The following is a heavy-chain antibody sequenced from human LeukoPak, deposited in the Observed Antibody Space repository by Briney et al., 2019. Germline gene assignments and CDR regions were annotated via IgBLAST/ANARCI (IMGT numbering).Heavy chain of an antibody. V-gene: IGHV1-24*01. CDR2: FDPEDGET. J-gene: IGHJ4*02. CDR1: GYTLTELS. CDR3: ARCPFKVVTAIPLFDC. D-gene: IGHD2-21*02. Sequence: ASVKVSCKVSGYTLTELSMHWVRQAPGKGLEWMGGFDPEDGETIYAQKFQGRVTITADESTSTAYMELSSLRSEDTAVYYCARCPFKVVTAIPLFDCWGQGTLVTVSS.